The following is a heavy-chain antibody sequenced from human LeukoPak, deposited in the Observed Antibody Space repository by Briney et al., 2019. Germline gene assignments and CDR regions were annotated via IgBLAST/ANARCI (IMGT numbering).Heavy chain of an antibody. J-gene: IGHJ4*02. Sequence: GASVKVSCKASGYTFTGYYMHWVRQAPGQGLEWMGRINPNSGGTNYAQKFQGRVTMTRDTSISTAYMELGRLRSDDTALYYCARDLLYDFWSGRAPFDYWGQGTLVTVSS. CDR3: ARDLLYDFWSGRAPFDY. V-gene: IGHV1-2*06. CDR2: INPNSGGT. CDR1: GYTFTGYY. D-gene: IGHD3-3*01.